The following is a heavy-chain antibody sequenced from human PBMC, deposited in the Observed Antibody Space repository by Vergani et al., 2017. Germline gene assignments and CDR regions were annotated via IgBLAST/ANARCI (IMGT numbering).Heavy chain of an antibody. V-gene: IGHV3-9*02. D-gene: IGHD6-6*01. J-gene: IGHJ5*02. CDR1: GFTSAGYA. CDR2: ISWNSNSI. Sequence: EVQLEESGGGWVLPGRSLRLSCVASGFTSAGYAMHWVRQAPGKGLEWVSGISWNSNSIGYADSVKGRFTISRDNAKNSMYLQMNSLRAEDTSLYYCAKDLGTSSGGGWFDPWGQGTLVTVSS. CDR3: AKDLGTSSGGGWFDP.